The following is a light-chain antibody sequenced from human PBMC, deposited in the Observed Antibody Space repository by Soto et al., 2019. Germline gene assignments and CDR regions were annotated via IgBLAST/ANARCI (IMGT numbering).Light chain of an antibody. CDR1: SSNIGSNT. V-gene: IGLV1-44*01. CDR2: DVS. CDR3: SSYGASSTL. J-gene: IGLJ2*01. Sequence: SVLTQPPSASGTPGQRVTVSCSGSSSNIGSNTVNWYQQHPGKAPKLMIFDVSYRPSGISDRFSGSKSGNTASLTISGLQPEDEADYYCSSYGASSTLFGGGTKVTVL.